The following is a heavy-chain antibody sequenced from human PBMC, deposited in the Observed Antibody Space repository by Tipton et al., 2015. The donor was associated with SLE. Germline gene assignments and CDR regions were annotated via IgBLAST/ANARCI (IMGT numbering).Heavy chain of an antibody. D-gene: IGHD7-27*01. V-gene: IGHV3-11*06. CDR2: ISSSSSYI. Sequence: SLRLSCAASGFTFSDYYMSWIRQAPGKGLEWVSSISSSSSYIYYADSVKGRFTISRDNAKNSLYLQMNSLRAEDTAVYYCARDLTGATDYGMDVWGQGTTVTVSS. J-gene: IGHJ6*02. CDR1: GFTFSDYY. CDR3: ARDLTGATDYGMDV.